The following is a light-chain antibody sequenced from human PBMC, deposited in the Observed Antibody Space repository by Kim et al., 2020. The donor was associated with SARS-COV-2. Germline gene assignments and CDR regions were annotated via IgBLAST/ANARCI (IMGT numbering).Light chain of an antibody. CDR1: SGSVSSTYY. CDR3: VLYMGSGIWV. CDR2: GTS. Sequence: QTVVTQEPSFSVSPGGTVTLTCGLRSGSVSSTYYPSWYQQTPGQAPRTLIYGTSTRSSGVPDRFSGSILGNKAVLTITGAQADDESDYYCVLYMGSGIWVFGGGTQLTVL. V-gene: IGLV8-61*01. J-gene: IGLJ3*02.